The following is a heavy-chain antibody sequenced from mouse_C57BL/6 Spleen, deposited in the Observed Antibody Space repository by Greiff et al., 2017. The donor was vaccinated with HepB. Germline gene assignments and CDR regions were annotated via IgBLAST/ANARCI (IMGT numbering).Heavy chain of an antibody. D-gene: IGHD1-1*01. CDR2: ISSGSSTI. Sequence: EVMLVESGGGLVKPGGSLKLSCAASGFTFSDYGMHWVRQAPEKGLEWVAYISSGSSTIYYADTVKGRFTISRDNAKNTLFLQMTSLRSEDTAMYYCERGDLYGSSWGFAYWGQGTLVTVSA. CDR3: ERGDLYGSSWGFAY. V-gene: IGHV5-17*01. CDR1: GFTFSDYG. J-gene: IGHJ3*01.